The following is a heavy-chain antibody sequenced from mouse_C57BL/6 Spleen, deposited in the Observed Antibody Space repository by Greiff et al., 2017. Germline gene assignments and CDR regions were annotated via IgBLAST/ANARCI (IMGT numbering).Heavy chain of an antibody. CDR3: AREDYGSSYGAMDY. Sequence: ESGPGLVKPSQSLSLTCSVTGYSITSGYYWNWIRQFPGNKLEWMGYISYDGSNNYNPSLKNRISITRDTSKNQFFLKLNSVTTEDTATYYCAREDYGSSYGAMDYWGQGTSVTVSS. D-gene: IGHD1-1*01. CDR2: ISYDGSN. J-gene: IGHJ4*01. V-gene: IGHV3-6*01. CDR1: GYSITSGYY.